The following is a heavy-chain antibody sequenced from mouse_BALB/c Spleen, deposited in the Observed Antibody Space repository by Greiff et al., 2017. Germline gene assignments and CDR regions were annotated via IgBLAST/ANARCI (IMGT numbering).Heavy chain of an antibody. CDR2: ISYSGST. V-gene: IGHV3-2*02. D-gene: IGHD2-4*01. Sequence: DVKLVESGPGLVKPSQSLSLTCTVTGYSITSDYAWNWIRQFPGNKLEWMGYISYSGSTSYNPSLKSRISITRDTSKNQFFLQLNSVTTEDTATYYCARVDYDGYFDVWGAGTTVTVSS. J-gene: IGHJ1*01. CDR3: ARVDYDGYFDV. CDR1: GYSITSDYA.